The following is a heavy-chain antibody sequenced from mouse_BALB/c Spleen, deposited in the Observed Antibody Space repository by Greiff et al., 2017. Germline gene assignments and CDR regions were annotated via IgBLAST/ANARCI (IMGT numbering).Heavy chain of an antibody. CDR1: GFTFNTYA. CDR2: IRSKSNNYAT. CDR3: VRPSVVAPYAMDY. V-gene: IGHV10-1*02. J-gene: IGHJ4*01. D-gene: IGHD1-1*01. Sequence: DVKLVESGGGLVQPKGSLKLSCAASGFTFNTYAMNWVRQAPGKGLEWVARIRSKSNNYATYYADSVKDRFTISRDDSQSMLYLQMNNLKTEDTAMYYCVRPSVVAPYAMDYWGQGTSVTVSS.